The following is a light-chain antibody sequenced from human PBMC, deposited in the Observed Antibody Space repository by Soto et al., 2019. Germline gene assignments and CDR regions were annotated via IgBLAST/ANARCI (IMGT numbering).Light chain of an antibody. CDR3: QQRSEWPRT. J-gene: IGKJ1*01. CDR2: DAS. CDR1: QSISSS. Sequence: NLVTQSPAPLSLSPGGKATLPSRASQSISSSLAWYQQKPGQAPRLLIYDASSRATGFPARFSGSGSGTDFTLTIGSLEPEDFAVYYCQQRSEWPRTFGQGTKVDIK. V-gene: IGKV3-11*01.